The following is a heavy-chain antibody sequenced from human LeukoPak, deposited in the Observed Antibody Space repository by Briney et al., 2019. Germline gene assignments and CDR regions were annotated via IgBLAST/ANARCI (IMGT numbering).Heavy chain of an antibody. V-gene: IGHV3-74*01. D-gene: IGHD2-21*01. CDR3: AIGYLGIDY. J-gene: IGHJ4*02. CDR2: INTDGSST. CDR1: GFTFSSYW. Sequence: GGSLRLSCAASGFTFSSYWMHWVRQAPGKGLVWVSRINTDGSSTNYADSVKGRFTISRDNAKNTLYLQMNSLRAEDTAVYYCAIGYLGIDYWGQGTLVTVSS.